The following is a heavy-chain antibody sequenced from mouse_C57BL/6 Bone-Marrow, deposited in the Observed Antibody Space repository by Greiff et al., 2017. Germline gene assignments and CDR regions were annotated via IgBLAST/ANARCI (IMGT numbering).Heavy chain of an antibody. J-gene: IGHJ1*03. CDR3: TGDHYSNYLWYFDV. D-gene: IGHD2-5*01. V-gene: IGHV5-9-1*02. CDR1: GFTFSSYA. CDR2: ISSGGDYI. Sequence: EVKVVESGEGLVKPGGSLKLSCAASGFTFSSYAMSWVRQTPEKRLEWVAYISSGGDYIYYADTVKGRFTISRDNAKNTLYLQMSSLKSEDTAMYYFTGDHYSNYLWYFDVWGTGTTVTVSS.